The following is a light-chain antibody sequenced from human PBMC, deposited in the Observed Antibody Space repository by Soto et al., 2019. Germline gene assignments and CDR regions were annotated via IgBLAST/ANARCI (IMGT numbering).Light chain of an antibody. V-gene: IGKV1-5*01. CDR3: QQYNSYSGT. J-gene: IGKJ1*01. CDR1: QSISSW. CDR2: DAS. Sequence: DIQMTQSPSTLSASVGDRVTITCRDSQSISSWLAWYQQKPEKAPKLLIYDASSLESGVPSRFSGSGSGTEFTLTISSLQPDDFATYYCQQYNSYSGTFAQGTKVDIK.